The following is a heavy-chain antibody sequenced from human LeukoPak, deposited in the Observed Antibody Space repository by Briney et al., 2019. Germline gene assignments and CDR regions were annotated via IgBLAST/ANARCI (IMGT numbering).Heavy chain of an antibody. CDR3: ARTLNTGNWFDP. CDR2: IYHSGST. J-gene: IGHJ5*02. D-gene: IGHD1-14*01. CDR1: GGSISSGGYS. V-gene: IGHV4-30-2*05. Sequence: SETLSLTCAVSGGSISSGGYSWSWIRQPPGKGLEWIGYIYHSGSTYYNPSLKSRVTISVDTSKNQFSLKLSSVTAADTAVYYCARTLNTGNWFDPWGQGTLVTVSS.